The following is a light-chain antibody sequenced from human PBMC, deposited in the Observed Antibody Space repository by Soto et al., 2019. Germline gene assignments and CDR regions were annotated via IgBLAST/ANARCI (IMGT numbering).Light chain of an antibody. V-gene: IGKV1-5*03. CDR1: QSISSW. CDR2: KAS. J-gene: IGKJ2*01. CDR3: QQYNSRYT. Sequence: DIQMTQSPSTLSASVGDRVTITCRASQSISSWLAWYQQKPGKAPKLLIYKASSLESEVPSRFIGRGSGTEFTLTISSLQPDDFATYYCQQYNSRYTFGQGTKLEIK.